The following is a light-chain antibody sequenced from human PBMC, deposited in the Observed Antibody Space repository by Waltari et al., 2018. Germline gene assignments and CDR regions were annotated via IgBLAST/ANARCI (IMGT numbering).Light chain of an antibody. V-gene: IGKV4-1*01. J-gene: IGKJ2*01. CDR3: QQYYSTQRT. Sequence: DIVMTQSPDSLAVSLGERATINCKSSPSVLYSSNNKNYLAWYQQKPGQPPKLLIYWASTRESGVPDRFSGSGSGTDFTLTISSLQAEDVAVYYCQQYYSTQRTFGQGTKLEIK. CDR2: WAS. CDR1: PSVLYSSNNKNY.